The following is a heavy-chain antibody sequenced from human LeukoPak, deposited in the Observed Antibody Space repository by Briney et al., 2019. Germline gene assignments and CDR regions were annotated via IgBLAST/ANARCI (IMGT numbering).Heavy chain of an antibody. CDR3: ARYSLWGSSWRGRWFDP. J-gene: IGHJ5*02. CDR2: IYYSGST. D-gene: IGHD6-13*01. Sequence: SETLSLTCTVSGGSISSYYWSWIRQPPGKGLEWIGYIYYSGSTNYNPSLKSRVTISVDTSKNQFSLKLSSVTAADTAVYYCARYSLWGSSWRGRWFDPWGQGTLVTVSS. CDR1: GGSISSYY. V-gene: IGHV4-59*01.